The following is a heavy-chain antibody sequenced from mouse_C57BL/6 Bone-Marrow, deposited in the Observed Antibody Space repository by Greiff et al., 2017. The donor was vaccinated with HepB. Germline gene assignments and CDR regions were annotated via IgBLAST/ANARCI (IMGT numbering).Heavy chain of an antibody. D-gene: IGHD4-1*01. Sequence: DVKLQESGPGLVKPSQSLSLTCSVPGYSITSGYYWNWIRQFPGNKLEWMGYISYDGSNNYNPSLKNRISITRDTSKNQFFLKLNSVTTEDTATYYCAKTGTMDYWGQGTSVTVSS. CDR3: AKTGTMDY. CDR2: ISYDGSN. J-gene: IGHJ4*01. CDR1: GYSITSGYY. V-gene: IGHV3-6*01.